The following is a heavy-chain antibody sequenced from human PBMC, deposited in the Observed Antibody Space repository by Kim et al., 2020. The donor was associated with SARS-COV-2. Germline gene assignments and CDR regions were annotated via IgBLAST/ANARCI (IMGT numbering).Heavy chain of an antibody. Sequence: GGSLRLSCAASGFTFSTCAMSWVRQAPGKGLEWVSGISDRGVSTYYADSVKGRFAISRDNSKNTMYMQMNSLRAEDTAVYYCAKGRWGSGSYYNDYWGQGGMVNVST. CDR3: AKGRWGSGSYYNDY. J-gene: IGHJ4*02. CDR1: GFTFSTCA. V-gene: IGHV3-23*01. D-gene: IGHD3-10*01. CDR2: ISDRGVST.